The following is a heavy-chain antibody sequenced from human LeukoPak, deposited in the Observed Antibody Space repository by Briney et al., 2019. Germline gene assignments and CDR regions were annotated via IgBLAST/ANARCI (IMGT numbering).Heavy chain of an antibody. J-gene: IGHJ4*02. V-gene: IGHV3-30-3*02. Sequence: PGGSLRLSCAASGFTFSTFAMHWVRQAPGKGLEWVAVMSYDGSNKDHADSVKGRFTISRDNSRNAPYLQMNSLRAEDTAVYHCVKTWSYWGQGTLVTVSS. CDR2: MSYDGSNK. CDR1: GFTFSTFA. CDR3: VKTWSY. D-gene: IGHD1-1*01.